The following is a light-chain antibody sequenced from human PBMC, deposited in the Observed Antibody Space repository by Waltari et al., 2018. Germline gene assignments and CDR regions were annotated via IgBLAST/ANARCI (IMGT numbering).Light chain of an antibody. CDR3: SSFTSSTTGI. V-gene: IGLV2-14*03. Sequence: SALTQPDSVSGSPGQSITISCSGISSDSGGYNYVSWYQQHPGEAPKVIIYDVTNRPPGVSNRFSGSKSGSSASLTISGLQPEDEADYYCSSFTSSTTGIFGGGTKLTVL. J-gene: IGLJ2*01. CDR1: SSDSGGYNY. CDR2: DVT.